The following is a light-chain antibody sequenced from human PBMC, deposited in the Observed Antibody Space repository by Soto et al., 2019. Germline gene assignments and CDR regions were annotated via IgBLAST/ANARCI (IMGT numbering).Light chain of an antibody. CDR1: SSNIGAGYD. CDR3: QSYDSSLSGSRV. V-gene: IGLV1-40*01. CDR2: GNS. J-gene: IGLJ2*01. Sequence: QSVLTQPPSVSGAAGQRGTISCTGSSSNIGAGYDVHWYQQLPGTAPKLLIYGNSNRPSGVPDRFSGSKSGTSASLAITGLQAEDEADYYCQSYDSSLSGSRVFGGGTKLTVL.